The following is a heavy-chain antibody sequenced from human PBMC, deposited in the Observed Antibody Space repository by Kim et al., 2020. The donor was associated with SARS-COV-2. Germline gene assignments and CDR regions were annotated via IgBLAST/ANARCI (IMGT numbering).Heavy chain of an antibody. J-gene: IGHJ4*02. CDR2: TRNKANSYTT. D-gene: IGHD5-18*01. Sequence: GGSLRLSCAASGFTFSDHYMDWVRQAPGKGLEWVGRTRNKANSYTTEYAASVKGRFTISRDDSKNSLYLQMNSLKTEDTAVYYCARTGIQLWKYYFDYWGQGTLVTVSS. CDR3: ARTGIQLWKYYFDY. V-gene: IGHV3-72*01. CDR1: GFTFSDHY.